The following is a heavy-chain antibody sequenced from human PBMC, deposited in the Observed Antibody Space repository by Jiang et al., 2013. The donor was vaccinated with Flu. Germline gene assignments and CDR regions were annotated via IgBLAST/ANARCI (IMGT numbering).Heavy chain of an antibody. V-gene: IGHV7-4-1*02. CDR3: ARAARGCPGDTCYSYFDY. D-gene: IGHD2-15*01. CDR1: GYTFSDYA. CDR2: ISATTGNP. Sequence: VQSGSELKKPGASVKVSCKASGYTFSDYAMNWLRQAPGQGLEWMGWISATTGNPTYAQGFTGRFVFSLDASVSATYLDITSLRAEDTAVYYCARAARGCPGDTCYSYFDYVGPG. J-gene: IGHJ4*02.